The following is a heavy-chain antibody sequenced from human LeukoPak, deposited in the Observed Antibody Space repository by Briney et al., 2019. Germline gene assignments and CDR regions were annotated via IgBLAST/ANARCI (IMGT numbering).Heavy chain of an antibody. V-gene: IGHV1-18*01. Sequence: VASVKVSCKASGGTFSSYAISWVRQAPGQGLEWMGWISAYNGNTNYAQKLQGRVTMTTDTSTSTAYMELRSLRSDDTAVYYCARAESSGSDYWGQGTLVTVSS. CDR2: ISAYNGNT. D-gene: IGHD1-26*01. CDR3: ARAESSGSDY. J-gene: IGHJ4*02. CDR1: GGTFSSYA.